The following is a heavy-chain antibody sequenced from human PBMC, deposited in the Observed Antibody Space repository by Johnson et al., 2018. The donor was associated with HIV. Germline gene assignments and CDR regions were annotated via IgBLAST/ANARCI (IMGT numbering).Heavy chain of an antibody. V-gene: IGHV3-7*05. CDR1: GFTFSNYW. D-gene: IGHD5-12*01. CDR2: IKQDGSEK. J-gene: IGHJ3*02. CDR3: ARESTIGAGLDAFDI. Sequence: VQLMESGGGVVQPGRSLRLSCAVSGFTFSNYWMSWVRQAPGKGLEWLANIKQDGSEKYYVDSVKGRFTISRDNAKNSLYLQMNSLRAEDTAVYYCARESTIGAGLDAFDIWGQGTMVTVSS.